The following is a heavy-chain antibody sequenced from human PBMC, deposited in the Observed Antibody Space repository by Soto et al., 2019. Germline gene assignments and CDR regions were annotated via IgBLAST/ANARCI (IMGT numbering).Heavy chain of an antibody. V-gene: IGHV1-8*01. D-gene: IGHD3-9*01. Sequence: ASVKVSCKASGYTFTSYDINWVRQATGQGLEWMGWMNPNSGNTGYAQKFQGRVTMTRNTSISTAYMELSSLRSEDTAVYYCARVVNYDILTGYYRNYYYYMDVWGKGTTVTVSS. J-gene: IGHJ6*03. CDR1: GYTFTSYD. CDR3: ARVVNYDILTGYYRNYYYYMDV. CDR2: MNPNSGNT.